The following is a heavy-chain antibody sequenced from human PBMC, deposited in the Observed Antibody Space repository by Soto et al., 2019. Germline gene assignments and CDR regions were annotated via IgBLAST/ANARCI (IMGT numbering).Heavy chain of an antibody. J-gene: IGHJ4*02. CDR1: GFTFSSYA. D-gene: IGHD3-3*01. Sequence: PVGSLRLSCAASGFTFSSYAMSWVRQAPGKGLEWVSAISGSGGSTYYADSVKGRFTISRDNSKNTLYLQMNSLRAEDTAVYYCAKDLRWYDFPGGYPHWGQGTLVTVS. CDR3: AKDLRWYDFPGGYPH. V-gene: IGHV3-23*01. CDR2: ISGSGGST.